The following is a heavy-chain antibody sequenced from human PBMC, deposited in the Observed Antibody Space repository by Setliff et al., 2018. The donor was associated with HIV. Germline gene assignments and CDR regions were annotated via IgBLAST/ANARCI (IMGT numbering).Heavy chain of an antibody. J-gene: IGHJ4*02. V-gene: IGHV1-46*01. Sequence: GASVKVSCKASGYTFTSYYIHWVRQAPGQGLEWMGVIHPSGGSTGYAQSFQDRVTMTRDTSISTAYMELSRLRSDDTAVYYCARDYYDSSGYIFFPGLPDYWGQGTLVTVSS. CDR1: GYTFTSYY. D-gene: IGHD3-22*01. CDR2: IHPSGGST. CDR3: ARDYYDSSGYIFFPGLPDY.